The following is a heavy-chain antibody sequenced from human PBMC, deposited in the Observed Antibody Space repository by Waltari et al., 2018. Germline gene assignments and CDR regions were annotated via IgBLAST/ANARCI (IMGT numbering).Heavy chain of an antibody. V-gene: IGHV4-38-2*01. CDR1: GYSISSGYY. D-gene: IGHD6-19*01. Sequence: QVQLQESGPGLMKPSETLSLTCAVSGYSISSGYYWGWIRQPPGKGLEWIGSIYHSGSTYYNPSLKSRVTISVDTSKNQFSLKLSSVTAADTAVYYCARRTGYSSHRFDYWGQGTLVTVSS. J-gene: IGHJ4*02. CDR2: IYHSGST. CDR3: ARRTGYSSHRFDY.